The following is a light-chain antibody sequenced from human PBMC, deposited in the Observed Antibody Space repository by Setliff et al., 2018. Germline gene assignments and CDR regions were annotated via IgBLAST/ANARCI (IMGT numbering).Light chain of an antibody. Sequence: QSALTQPASVSGSPGQSITISCTGTDTDIGHFDYVSWYHHSPGKAPKLILYEVNHRPSGISHRFSGSKSGNTASLSISGLQPDDEGEYFCCSYAHTLNRIFGSGTKSPS. CDR3: CSYAHTLNRI. CDR1: DTDIGHFDY. J-gene: IGLJ1*01. CDR2: EVN. V-gene: IGLV2-14*01.